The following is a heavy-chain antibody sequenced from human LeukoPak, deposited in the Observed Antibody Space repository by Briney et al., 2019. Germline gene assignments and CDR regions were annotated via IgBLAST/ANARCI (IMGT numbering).Heavy chain of an antibody. CDR3: AKCPSSGSYRRGDY. J-gene: IGHJ4*02. CDR2: ISGSGGST. Sequence: GGSLRLSCAASGFTFSSYAMSWVRQAPGKGLEWVSAISGSGGSTYYADSVKGWFTISRDNSKNTLYPQMNSLRAEDTAVYYCAKCPSSGSYRRGDYWGQGTLVTVSS. CDR1: GFTFSSYA. D-gene: IGHD1-26*01. V-gene: IGHV3-23*01.